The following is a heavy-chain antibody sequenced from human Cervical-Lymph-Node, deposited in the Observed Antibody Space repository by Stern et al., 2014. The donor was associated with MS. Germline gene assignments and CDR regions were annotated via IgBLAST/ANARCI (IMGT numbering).Heavy chain of an antibody. CDR1: GYRFSSYW. CDR2: IYPGESET. Sequence: EEQLVESGAELIRPGESLKISCKGSGYRFSSYWIAWVRQMPGKGLEWMGDIYPGESETSNRPSFQGQVTMSADEHNSTAYLQWSSLNASDTAMYFCARQTTAWASDVWGQGTLVTVSS. V-gene: IGHV5-51*04. D-gene: IGHD1-14*01. J-gene: IGHJ4*02. CDR3: ARQTTAWASDV.